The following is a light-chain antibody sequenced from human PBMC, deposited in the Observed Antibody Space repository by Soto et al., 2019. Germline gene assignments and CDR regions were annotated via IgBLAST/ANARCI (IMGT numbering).Light chain of an antibody. CDR3: QQYNSYWT. Sequence: DIQMTQSPSTLSASVGDRVTITCRASQSFSSWLAWYQQKPGKAPKLLIYKASSLESGVPSRFSGSGSGTEGTLTNSSLQPDDFATYYCQQYNSYWTCGQGTKVEI. CDR2: KAS. CDR1: QSFSSW. V-gene: IGKV1-5*03. J-gene: IGKJ1*01.